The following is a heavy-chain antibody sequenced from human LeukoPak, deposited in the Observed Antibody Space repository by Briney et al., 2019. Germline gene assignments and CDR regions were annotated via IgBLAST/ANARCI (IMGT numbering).Heavy chain of an antibody. CDR2: IYYSGST. V-gene: IGHV4-39*01. D-gene: IGHD3-10*01. CDR1: GGSVSSSGYY. CDR3: AGHFVWFGELSPYYFDY. Sequence: PSETLSLTCTVSGGSVSSSGYYGGWIRQPPGKGLEWIGSIYYSGSTYYNPSLKSRVTISVDTSKNQFSLKLSSVTAADTALYYCAGHFVWFGELSPYYFDYWGQGTLVTVSS. J-gene: IGHJ4*02.